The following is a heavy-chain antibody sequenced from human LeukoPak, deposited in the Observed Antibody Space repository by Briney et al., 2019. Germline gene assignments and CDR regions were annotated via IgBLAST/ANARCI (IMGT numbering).Heavy chain of an antibody. Sequence: TSETLSLTCAVYGGSFSGYYWSWIRQSPGKGLEWIGEINHSGSTHYNPSLKSRVIISVDTSKRRFFVKLNSVTAADTAVYYCARESNSGYYRFDFWGQGSPVTVSS. CDR3: ARESNSGYYRFDF. J-gene: IGHJ4*02. V-gene: IGHV4-34*01. CDR1: GGSFSGYY. D-gene: IGHD3-22*01. CDR2: INHSGST.